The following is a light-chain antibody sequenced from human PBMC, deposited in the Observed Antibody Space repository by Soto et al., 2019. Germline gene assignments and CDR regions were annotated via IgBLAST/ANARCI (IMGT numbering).Light chain of an antibody. J-gene: IGLJ2*01. CDR3: SSYAGRLV. CDR2: EVS. Sequence: QSVLTQPPSASGSPGQSVTISCTGTSSDVGGYNSVSWYQQHPGKAPRLMIYEVSKRPSGVPDRFSGSKSGSTASLTVSGLQDEDEADYYCSSYAGRLVFGGGTKLTVL. V-gene: IGLV2-8*01. CDR1: SSDVGGYNS.